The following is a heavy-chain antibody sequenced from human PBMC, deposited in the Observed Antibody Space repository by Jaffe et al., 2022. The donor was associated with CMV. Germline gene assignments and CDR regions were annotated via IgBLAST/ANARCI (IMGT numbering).Heavy chain of an antibody. J-gene: IGHJ4*02. CDR2: IRIDSGDT. Sequence: QIQLVQSGAEVKKPGASVKVSCKASGYTFTNYDLNWVRQAPGQGLEWVGWIRIDSGDTNYAQKFQGRVTLTTDTSTSTAYLDLRSLRSDDTAIYYCVRDRYSGYDYPYYWGQGTLVTVSS. V-gene: IGHV1-18*01. CDR1: GYTFTNYD. D-gene: IGHD5-12*01. CDR3: VRDRYSGYDYPYY.